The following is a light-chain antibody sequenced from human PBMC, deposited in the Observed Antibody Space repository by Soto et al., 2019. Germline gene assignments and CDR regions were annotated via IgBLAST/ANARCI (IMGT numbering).Light chain of an antibody. CDR2: DAS. CDR1: QSVKSY. CDR3: QSRSSWPPVFT. V-gene: IGKV3-11*01. Sequence: ENVLTQSPVTLSLSPGERATLSCRASQSVKSYLDWYQQKPGQAPSLLIYDASNRAAGIPARFSGSGSGTNFTLTISSLVPEEFAVFYCQSRSSWPPVFTFGGGTKVEIK. J-gene: IGKJ4*01.